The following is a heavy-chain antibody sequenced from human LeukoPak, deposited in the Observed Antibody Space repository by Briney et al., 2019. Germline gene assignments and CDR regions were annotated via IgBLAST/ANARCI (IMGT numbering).Heavy chain of an antibody. J-gene: IGHJ4*02. CDR2: ISGSGDST. V-gene: IGHV3-23*01. CDR3: AKGLWSGYYAPIDY. CDR1: GFTFSSYA. Sequence: PGGSLRLSCAASGFTFSSYAMSWVRQAPGKGLEWVSVISGSGDSTYYADSVKGRFTISRDNSKNMLHLQMNSLRAEDTAVYYCAKGLWSGYYAPIDYWGQGTLVTVSS. D-gene: IGHD3-3*01.